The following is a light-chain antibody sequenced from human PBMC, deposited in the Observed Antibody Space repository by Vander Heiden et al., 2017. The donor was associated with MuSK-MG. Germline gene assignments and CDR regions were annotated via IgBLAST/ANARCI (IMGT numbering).Light chain of an antibody. CDR3: QSAHSDSNSVL. Sequence: SYELTQPPSVSVSPGQTARITCSGDGLPDEYSYWYQQKPGQAPLLVKYKDNERPSGIPERFSGSSSGTTVTLTITGVQAEDEADYYCQSAHSDSNSVLFGGGTKLTVL. CDR2: KDN. CDR1: GLPDEY. J-gene: IGLJ2*01. V-gene: IGLV3-25*03.